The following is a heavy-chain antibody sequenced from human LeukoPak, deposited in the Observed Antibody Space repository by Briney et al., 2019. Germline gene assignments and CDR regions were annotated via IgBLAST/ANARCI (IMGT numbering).Heavy chain of an antibody. J-gene: IGHJ3*02. Sequence: SETLSLTCTVSGGSISSQYWSWIRQPPGKGLEWIGYMYYSGSTNYNPSLKSRVTISVDTSKNQFPLKLSSVTAADTAVYYCARSELLWFGELLNDAFDIWGQGTMVTVSS. V-gene: IGHV4-59*11. CDR1: GGSISSQY. D-gene: IGHD3-10*01. CDR3: ARSELLWFGELLNDAFDI. CDR2: MYYSGST.